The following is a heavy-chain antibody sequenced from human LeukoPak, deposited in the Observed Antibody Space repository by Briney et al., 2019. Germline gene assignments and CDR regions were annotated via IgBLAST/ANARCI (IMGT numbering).Heavy chain of an antibody. D-gene: IGHD1-26*01. Sequence: GGSLRLSCAASGFTFSNFVMTWVRQAPGKGLQWVSTIEGSGSTYYADSVRGRFSISRGNSKNTLSLQMNSLRPEDTAVYYCATGTFYEDVLDYWGQGALVTVSS. CDR1: GFTFSNFV. V-gene: IGHV3-23*01. CDR2: IEGSGST. J-gene: IGHJ4*02. CDR3: ATGTFYEDVLDY.